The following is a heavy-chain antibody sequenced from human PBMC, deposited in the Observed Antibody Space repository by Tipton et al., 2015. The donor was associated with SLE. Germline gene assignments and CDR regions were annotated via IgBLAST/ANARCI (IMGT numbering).Heavy chain of an antibody. Sequence: TLSLTCNVSGGSIISYYWSWIRQPAGKGLEWVGRVVSCGATTYNPSLKSRVTLSVDTSNNQFPLRLNSVTAADTAIYYCARGAAAAFDAFDIWGRGTAVTVSS. J-gene: IGHJ3*02. CDR2: VVSCGAT. CDR3: ARGAAAAFDAFDI. V-gene: IGHV4-4*07. D-gene: IGHD6-13*01. CDR1: GGSIISYY.